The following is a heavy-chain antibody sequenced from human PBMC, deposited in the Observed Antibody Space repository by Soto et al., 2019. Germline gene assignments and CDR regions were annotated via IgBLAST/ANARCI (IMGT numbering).Heavy chain of an antibody. D-gene: IGHD2-2*01. J-gene: IGHJ4*02. Sequence: GGSLRLSCAASGFTFSSYAMSWVRRAPGKGLEWVSAISGSGGSTYYADSVKGRFTISRDNSKNTLYLQMNSLRAEDTAVYYCAKESKGRYCSSTSCPYWGQGTLVTVSS. CDR2: ISGSGGST. CDR3: AKESKGRYCSSTSCPY. V-gene: IGHV3-23*01. CDR1: GFTFSSYA.